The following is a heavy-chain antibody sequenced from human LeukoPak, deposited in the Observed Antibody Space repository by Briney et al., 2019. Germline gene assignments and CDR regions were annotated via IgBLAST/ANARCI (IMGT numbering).Heavy chain of an antibody. V-gene: IGHV1-18*01. CDR3: ARERARAAAGSWFGY. D-gene: IGHD6-13*01. CDR1: GYTFTSYG. CDR2: ISAYNGNT. Sequence: ASVKVSCKASGYTFTSYGISWVRQAPGQGLEWMGWISAYNGNTNYAQKLQGRVTMTTDTSTSTAYMELRSLRSDDTAVYYCARERARAAAGSWFGYWGQGTLVTVSS. J-gene: IGHJ4*02.